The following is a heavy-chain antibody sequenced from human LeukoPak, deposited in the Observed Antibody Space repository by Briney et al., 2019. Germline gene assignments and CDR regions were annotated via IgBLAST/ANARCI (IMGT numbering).Heavy chain of an antibody. D-gene: IGHD6-19*01. V-gene: IGHV3-30*18. CDR1: GFIFSGYG. J-gene: IGHJ4*02. Sequence: PGRSLRLSCAASGFIFSGYGMHWVRQAPGKGLEWVAVISYDGSNKYYADSVKGRFTISRDNSKNTLYLQMNSLRAEDTAVYYCAKVDGIAVAGTGFVDYWGQGTLVTVSS. CDR3: AKVDGIAVAGTGFVDY. CDR2: ISYDGSNK.